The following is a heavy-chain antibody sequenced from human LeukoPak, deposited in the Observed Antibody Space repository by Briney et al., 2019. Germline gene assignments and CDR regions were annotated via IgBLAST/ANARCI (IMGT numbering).Heavy chain of an antibody. D-gene: IGHD6-13*01. V-gene: IGHV5-10-1*01. J-gene: IGHJ4*02. Sequence: GGSLKISCKGSGYNFTSYWISGVRQMPGKALEWMGRIDPSDSYTNYSPSCQGHVTISADKSISTAYLQWSSLKASDTAMYYCARLGSSWYGVGDYWGQGTLVTVSS. CDR1: GYNFTSYW. CDR2: IDPSDSYT. CDR3: ARLGSSWYGVGDY.